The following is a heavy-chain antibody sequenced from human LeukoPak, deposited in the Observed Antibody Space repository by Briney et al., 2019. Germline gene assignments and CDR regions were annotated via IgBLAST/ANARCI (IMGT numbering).Heavy chain of an antibody. CDR3: AKQSGYYFGTGPFDY. CDR2: IYENGGTT. V-gene: IGHV3-23*01. Sequence: GGSLRLSCVGSGFTFRSHAMSWVRQAPEKGLEFVSGIYENGGTTYYADSVKGRFSISRDNSKNTLYLQMNSLRAEDTAVYYCAKQSGYYFGTGPFDYWGQGTPVTVFS. D-gene: IGHD3-22*01. CDR1: GFTFRSHA. J-gene: IGHJ4*02.